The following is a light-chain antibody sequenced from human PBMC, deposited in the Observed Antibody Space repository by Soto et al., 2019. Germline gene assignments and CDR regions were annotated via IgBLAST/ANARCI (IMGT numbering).Light chain of an antibody. CDR1: SSDVGGYNY. J-gene: IGLJ1*01. CDR3: NSYAGTSYV. V-gene: IGLV2-14*01. Sequence: VLTHPASVSGTPGQSITISCTGTSSDVGGYNYVSWYQQYPGKAPKLIIYDVNNRPSGVSCRFSGSKSGNTASLTISGLQAEDEADYYCNSYAGTSYVFGTGTKVTVL. CDR2: DVN.